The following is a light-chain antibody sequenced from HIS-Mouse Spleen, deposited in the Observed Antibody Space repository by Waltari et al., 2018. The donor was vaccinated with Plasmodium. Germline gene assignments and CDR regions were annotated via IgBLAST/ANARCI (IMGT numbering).Light chain of an antibody. J-gene: IGKJ2*01. CDR2: DAS. Sequence: IVLTQSPATLSWSPGERATLSCRASQSVSSYLAWYQQKPGQAPRLLIYDASNRATGIPARFSGSGSGTDFTLTISSLEPEDFAVYYCQQRSNWMYTFGQGTKLEIK. CDR3: QQRSNWMYT. V-gene: IGKV3-11*01. CDR1: QSVSSY.